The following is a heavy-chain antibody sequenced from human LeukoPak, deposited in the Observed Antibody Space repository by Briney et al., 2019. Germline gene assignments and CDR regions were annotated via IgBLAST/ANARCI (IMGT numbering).Heavy chain of an antibody. Sequence: GGSLRLSCAASGFTFSSYWMSWVRQAPGKGLEWVSLMYSFGNTYYADSVKGRFTISRDNSKNTLYLQMNSLRAEDTALYYCARGKPVTGTPDYYSYGMDVWGQGTMVTVSS. D-gene: IGHD1-20*01. CDR2: MYSFGNT. J-gene: IGHJ6*02. CDR1: GFTFSSYW. CDR3: ARGKPVTGTPDYYSYGMDV. V-gene: IGHV3-53*01.